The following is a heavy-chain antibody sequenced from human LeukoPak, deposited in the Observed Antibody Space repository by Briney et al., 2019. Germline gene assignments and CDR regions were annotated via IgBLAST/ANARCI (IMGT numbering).Heavy chain of an antibody. J-gene: IGHJ4*02. CDR1: GLTFSSYA. D-gene: IGHD2-2*01. Sequence: GGSLRLSCAASGLTFSSYAMSWVRQAPGKGPEWVSSISGSGGSTNYADSVKGRFTISRDNSKNTLYLQMNSLRAEDTAVYYCAKDRSRTSSTRALDYWGQGTLVTVSS. V-gene: IGHV3-23*01. CDR2: ISGSGGST. CDR3: AKDRSRTSSTRALDY.